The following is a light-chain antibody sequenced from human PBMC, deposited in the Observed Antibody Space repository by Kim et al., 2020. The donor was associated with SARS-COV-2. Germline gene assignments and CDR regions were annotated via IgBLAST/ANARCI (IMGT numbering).Light chain of an antibody. V-gene: IGLV1-47*02. CDR1: SSNIGSNY. CDR3: AAWDDSLSGNVV. CDR2: SNN. Sequence: QSALTQPPSASGTPGQRVTISCSGSSSNIGSNYVYWYQQLPGTAPKLLIYSNNQRPSGVPDRFSGSKSGTSASLAISGLRSEDEADYYCAAWDDSLSGNVVFGGGTKLTV. J-gene: IGLJ2*01.